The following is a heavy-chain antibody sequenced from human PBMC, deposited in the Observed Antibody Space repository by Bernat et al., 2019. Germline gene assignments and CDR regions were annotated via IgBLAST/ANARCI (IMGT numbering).Heavy chain of an antibody. Sequence: EVQLVESGGGLAQPGGSLRLSCAASGFTFSTYSMNWVRQAPGKGLEWVSYISSSSSTIYYADSVKGRFTISRDNAKNSLYLQMNSLRAEDTAVYYCARGYYDFDYWGQGTLVTVSS. CDR2: ISSSSSTI. V-gene: IGHV3-48*01. D-gene: IGHD1-26*01. CDR3: ARGYYDFDY. CDR1: GFTFSTYS. J-gene: IGHJ4*02.